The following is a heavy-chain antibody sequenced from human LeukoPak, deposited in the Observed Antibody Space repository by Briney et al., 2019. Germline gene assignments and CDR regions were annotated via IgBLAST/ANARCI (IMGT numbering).Heavy chain of an antibody. Sequence: PSETLSLTCAVYGGSFSGYYWSCIRQPPGKGLEWIGEINHSGSTNYNPSLKSRVTISVDTSKNQFSLKLSSVTAADTAVYYCARGYDILTNADYFDYWGQGTLVTVSS. J-gene: IGHJ4*02. CDR3: ARGYDILTNADYFDY. CDR1: GGSFSGYY. D-gene: IGHD3-9*01. V-gene: IGHV4-34*01. CDR2: INHSGST.